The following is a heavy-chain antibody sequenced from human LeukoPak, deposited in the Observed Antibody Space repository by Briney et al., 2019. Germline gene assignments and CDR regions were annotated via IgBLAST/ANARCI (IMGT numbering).Heavy chain of an antibody. CDR1: GGTFCSYG. Sequence: SVKPSCTVSGGTFCSYGISWVRQAPSPGLEWMGRMITIFSIGNYAQKFQGRVTITANKSTSTSYIELSSLRSEDTSGYYCARARLPAAINWCDPWGQGTLVTVSS. V-gene: IGHV1-69*04. D-gene: IGHD2-2*01. J-gene: IGHJ5*02. CDR2: MITIFSIG. CDR3: ARARLPAAINWCDP.